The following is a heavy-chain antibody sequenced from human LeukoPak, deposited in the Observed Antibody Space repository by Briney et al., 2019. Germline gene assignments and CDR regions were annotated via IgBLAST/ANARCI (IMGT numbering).Heavy chain of an antibody. Sequence: GGSLRLACAASGFRFSSYAMSWVRQAPGKGLEWVSAISGSGGSTYYADSVKGRFTISRDNSKNTLYLQMNSLRAEDTAVYYCANYEGFVAVAGGWFDPWGQGTLVTVSS. D-gene: IGHD6-19*01. CDR3: ANYEGFVAVAGGWFDP. V-gene: IGHV3-23*01. CDR1: GFRFSSYA. J-gene: IGHJ5*02. CDR2: ISGSGGST.